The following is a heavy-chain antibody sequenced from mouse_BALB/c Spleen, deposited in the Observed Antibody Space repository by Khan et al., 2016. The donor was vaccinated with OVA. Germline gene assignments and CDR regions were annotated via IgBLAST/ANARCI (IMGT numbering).Heavy chain of an antibody. J-gene: IGHJ3*01. V-gene: IGHV2-9*02. D-gene: IGHD1-3*01. CDR1: GFSLSNYG. Sequence: VQLQESGPGLVAPSQTLSITCTVSGFSLSNYGVHWVRQPPGKGLEWLGVIWSGGTTNHNSALMSRLTISKDDSKSQVFLKMNSLQTDDTAMYYCARPFYNGAWFAYWGQGTLVTVSA. CDR3: ARPFYNGAWFAY. CDR2: IWSGGTT.